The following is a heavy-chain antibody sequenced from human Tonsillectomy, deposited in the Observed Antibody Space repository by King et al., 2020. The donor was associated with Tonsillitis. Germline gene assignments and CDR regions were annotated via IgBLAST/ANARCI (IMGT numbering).Heavy chain of an antibody. CDR3: AKDTTPMDV. V-gene: IGHV3-30*02. D-gene: IGHD1-1*01. Sequence: QVQLVESGGGVVQPGGSLTLSCTGLTVKYIGMHWVRPAPGKGLEWVAFIKRDGSDENYADSVKGRFTISRDNSRNTVFLQMNSLGPEDTALYYCAKDTTPMDVWGQGTTVAVSS. CDR2: IKRDGSDE. J-gene: IGHJ6*02. CDR1: LTVKYIG.